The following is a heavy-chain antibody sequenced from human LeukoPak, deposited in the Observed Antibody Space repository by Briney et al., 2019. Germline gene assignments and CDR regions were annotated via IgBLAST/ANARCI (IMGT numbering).Heavy chain of an antibody. D-gene: IGHD3-10*01. CDR2: IYYSGST. V-gene: IGHV4-59*08. J-gene: IGHJ6*02. CDR3: AGLIKDPDYYGMDV. Sequence: PSETLSLTCTVSGGSISSYYWSWIRQPPGKGLEWIGYIYYSGSTNYNPSLKSRVTISVDTSKNQFSLKLSSVTAADTAVYYCAGLIKDPDYYGMDVWGQGTTVTVSS. CDR1: GGSISSYY.